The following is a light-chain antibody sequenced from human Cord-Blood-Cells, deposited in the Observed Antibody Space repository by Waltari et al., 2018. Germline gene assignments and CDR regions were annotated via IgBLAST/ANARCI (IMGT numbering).Light chain of an antibody. V-gene: IGKV3-11*01. J-gene: IGKJ1*01. CDR1: QSVSSY. CDR2: DAS. CDR3: QQRSSWT. Sequence: EIVLTQSPATLSLSPGERATLSCRASQSVSSYLAWYQQKPGQAPRLLIYDASNRATGIPARFSGSGSGTDFTLTISSLEPEDFAVYYCQQRSSWTFGQGT.